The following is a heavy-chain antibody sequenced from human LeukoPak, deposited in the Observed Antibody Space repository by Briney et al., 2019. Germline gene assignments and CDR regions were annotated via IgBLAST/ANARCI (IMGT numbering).Heavy chain of an antibody. V-gene: IGHV3-30*18. D-gene: IGHD6-19*01. Sequence: PGGSLRLSCAASGFTFSSYGMHWVRQASGKGLEWVAVISYDGSNKYYADSVKGRFTISRDNSKNTLYLQVNSLRAEDTAVYYCAKGDSSGWPYYFDYWGQGTLVTVSS. CDR3: AKGDSSGWPYYFDY. J-gene: IGHJ4*02. CDR2: ISYDGSNK. CDR1: GFTFSSYG.